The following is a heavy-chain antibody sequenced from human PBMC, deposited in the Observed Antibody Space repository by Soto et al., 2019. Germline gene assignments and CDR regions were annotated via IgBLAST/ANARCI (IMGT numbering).Heavy chain of an antibody. Sequence: GASVKVSCKASGYTFTSYYMHWVRQAPGQGLEWMGIINPSGGSTSYAQKFQGRVTMTRDTSTSTVYMELSSLRSEDTAVYYCAREKVNYYDSSGYYRGDFEYWGQGTLVTVSS. CDR3: AREKVNYYDSSGYYRGDFEY. V-gene: IGHV1-46*01. CDR1: GYTFTSYY. CDR2: INPSGGST. D-gene: IGHD3-22*01. J-gene: IGHJ4*02.